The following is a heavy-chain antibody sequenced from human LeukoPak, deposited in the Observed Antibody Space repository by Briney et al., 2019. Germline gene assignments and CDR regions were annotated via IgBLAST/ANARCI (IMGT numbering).Heavy chain of an antibody. V-gene: IGHV3-23*01. CDR3: AKRRSGSSGWFPFDY. Sequence: GGSLRLSCVASGFIFSGYVMSWVRQAPGKGLEGVSGISGSGVSAYYGDSVKGRFTTTRDNSKNTLYLQMNSLRAEDTAVYYCAKRRSGSSGWFPFDYWGQGTLVTVSS. CDR2: ISGSGVSA. D-gene: IGHD6-19*01. J-gene: IGHJ4*02. CDR1: GFIFSGYV.